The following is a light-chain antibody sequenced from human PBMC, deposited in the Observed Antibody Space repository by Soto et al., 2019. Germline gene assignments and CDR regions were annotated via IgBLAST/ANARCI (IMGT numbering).Light chain of an antibody. CDR1: QGINSY. Sequence: DIQLTQSPSFLSASVGDRVAITCRASQGINSYLAWYQQKPGKAPKVLIYDASTLQSGVPSRFSGSGSGTEFTLTISSLQTEDFATYYCQQLNSYPRTFGGGTKVEIK. CDR2: DAS. V-gene: IGKV1-9*01. J-gene: IGKJ4*01. CDR3: QQLNSYPRT.